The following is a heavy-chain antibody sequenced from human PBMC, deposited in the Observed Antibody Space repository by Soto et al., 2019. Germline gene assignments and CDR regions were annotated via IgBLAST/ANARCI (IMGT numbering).Heavy chain of an antibody. CDR1: GFTFRHYA. V-gene: IGHV3-13*05. D-gene: IGHD2-21*02. CDR2: ISAAGDP. CDR3: ARTARDCYGLEV. Sequence: EVQLVESGGGLVQPGGSLRLSCAASGFTFRHYAMHWVRQGPGKGLEWVSGISAAGDPDYADAVEGRFSITRENAQNSLLLQRNSPRVGDTAVYYSARTARDCYGLEVWGQGTTVIVSS. J-gene: IGHJ6*02.